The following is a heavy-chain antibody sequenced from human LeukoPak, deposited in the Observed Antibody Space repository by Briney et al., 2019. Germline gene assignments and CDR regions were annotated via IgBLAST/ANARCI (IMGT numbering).Heavy chain of an antibody. D-gene: IGHD6-13*01. Sequence: PSETLSLTCTVSGGSMSSYYWSWIRQPPGKGLEWIGYIYYSGSTNYNPSLKSRVTISVDTSKNQFSLKLSSVTAADTAVYYCARDRGAAGYYYGLDVWGQGTTVTVSS. CDR3: ARDRGAAGYYYGLDV. J-gene: IGHJ6*02. CDR2: IYYSGST. V-gene: IGHV4-59*01. CDR1: GGSMSSYY.